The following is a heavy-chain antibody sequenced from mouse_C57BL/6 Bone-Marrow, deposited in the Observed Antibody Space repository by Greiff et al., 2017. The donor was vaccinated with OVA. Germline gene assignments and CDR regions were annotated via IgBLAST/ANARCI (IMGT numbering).Heavy chain of an antibody. D-gene: IGHD1-1*01. Sequence: VQLQQSGAELVRPGASVTLSCKASGYTFTDYEMHWVKQTSVHGLEWIGAFDPETGGTAYNQKFKGKAILTADKSSSTAYMELRSLTSEDSAVYYGTRGTTNYFDYWGQGTTLTVSS. CDR3: TRGTTNYFDY. CDR2: FDPETGGT. V-gene: IGHV1-15*01. CDR1: GYTFTDYE. J-gene: IGHJ2*01.